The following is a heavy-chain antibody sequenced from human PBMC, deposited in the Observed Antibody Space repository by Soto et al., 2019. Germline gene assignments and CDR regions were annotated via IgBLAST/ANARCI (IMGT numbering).Heavy chain of an antibody. CDR1: GFTFSDYA. V-gene: IGHV3-23*01. CDR3: AKDSVSYNRIYDPFDI. D-gene: IGHD1-1*01. CDR2: IGGDGGAT. Sequence: GGSLKLSFAPSGFTFSDYARSWFRQAPGKGLEWVSVIGGDGGATYYADSVKGRLTASRDNSKNTLYLQMDSLRAEDTAVYYCAKDSVSYNRIYDPFDIWGQGTMVTVSS. J-gene: IGHJ3*02.